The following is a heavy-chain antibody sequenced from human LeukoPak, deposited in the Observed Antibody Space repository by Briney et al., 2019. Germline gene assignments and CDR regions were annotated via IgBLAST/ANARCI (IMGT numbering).Heavy chain of an antibody. D-gene: IGHD4-11*01. CDR2: ISGSNGNT. V-gene: IGHV1-18*01. Sequence: GASVKVSCKASGYTFTDYVVSWVRQAPGQGLEWMGWISGSNGNTNYEQKVQGRVTMTTDTSTSTAYMELRSLRSDDTAVYYCARAGATLTRLFDFWGQGTLVTVSS. CDR1: GYTFTDYV. J-gene: IGHJ4*02. CDR3: ARAGATLTRLFDF.